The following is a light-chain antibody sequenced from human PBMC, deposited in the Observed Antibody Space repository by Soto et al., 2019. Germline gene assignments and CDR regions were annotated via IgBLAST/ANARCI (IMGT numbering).Light chain of an antibody. CDR2: DVS. J-gene: IGLJ2*01. Sequence: QSALTQPASVSGSPGQSITISCTGTSSDVGGYNYVSWCQQHPGKAPKLMIYDVSNRHSGVSNRFSGSKSGNTASLTISGLQAEDEADYYCSSYTSSNTLVVFGGGTKLTVL. CDR3: SSYTSSNTLVV. CDR1: SSDVGGYNY. V-gene: IGLV2-14*01.